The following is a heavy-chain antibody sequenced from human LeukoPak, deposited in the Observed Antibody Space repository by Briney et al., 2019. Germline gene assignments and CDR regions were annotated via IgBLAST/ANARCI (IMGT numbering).Heavy chain of an antibody. CDR3: ARDNGYCSSTSCYTELDY. CDR2: ISSSSYI. Sequence: PGGSLRLSCAASGFTFSSYSMNWVRQAPGKGLEWVSSISSSSYIYYADSVKGRFTISRDNAKNSLYLQMNSLRAEDTAVYYCARDNGYCSSTSCYTELDYWGQGTLVTVSS. V-gene: IGHV3-21*01. D-gene: IGHD2-2*02. J-gene: IGHJ4*02. CDR1: GFTFSSYS.